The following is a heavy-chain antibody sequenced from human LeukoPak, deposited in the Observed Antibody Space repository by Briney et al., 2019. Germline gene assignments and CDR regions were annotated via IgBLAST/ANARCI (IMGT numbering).Heavy chain of an antibody. CDR2: ISTGSRNI. CDR3: QAVDTIDY. D-gene: IGHD5-18*01. CDR1: GFPFSNNW. J-gene: IGHJ4*02. V-gene: IGHV3-48*01. Sequence: GGSLRLSCAASGFPFSNNWMSWVRQAPGKGLEWVSYISTGSRNIYYADSVKGRFTVSRDNGQNSLFLQMNSLRAEDTAVYYCQAVDTIDYWGQGTLVTVSS.